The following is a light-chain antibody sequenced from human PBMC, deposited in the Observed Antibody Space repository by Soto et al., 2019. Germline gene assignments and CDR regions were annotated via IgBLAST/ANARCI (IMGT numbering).Light chain of an antibody. CDR2: GAS. CDR1: QSVSSSY. Sequence: ETVLTHSPGTLSLSPGERATLYCRASQSVSSSYLAWYQQKPGQAPRLLIYGASSRATGIPDRFSGSGSGTDFTLTISRLEPEDFAVYYCQQYGSSPPRLWTFGQGTKVDIK. J-gene: IGKJ1*01. CDR3: QQYGSSPPRLWT. V-gene: IGKV3-20*01.